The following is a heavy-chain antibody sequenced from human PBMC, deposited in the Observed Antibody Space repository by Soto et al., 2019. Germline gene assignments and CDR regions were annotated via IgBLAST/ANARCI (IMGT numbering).Heavy chain of an antibody. Sequence: GGSLRLSCAASGFVFTNYAMSWVRQAPGKGLEWVSAISASGGTTYYADSVRGRFTISRDNSKNTLYLQINSLGADDTAIYYCAKDLSYAGSWTGAIDYWGQETPVTVSS. J-gene: IGHJ4*02. CDR1: GFVFTNYA. CDR3: AKDLSYAGSWTGAIDY. CDR2: ISASGGTT. D-gene: IGHD3-16*01. V-gene: IGHV3-23*01.